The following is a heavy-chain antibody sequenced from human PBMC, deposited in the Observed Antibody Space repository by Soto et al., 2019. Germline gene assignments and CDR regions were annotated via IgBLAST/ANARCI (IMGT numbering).Heavy chain of an antibody. CDR2: IHQTGIT. V-gene: IGHV4-30-2*01. J-gene: IGHJ4*02. CDR3: ARDRKQSNYFDY. Sequence: QLQLQESGSGLVKPSQTLSLTCAVSGGSISSGGYSWSWIRQPPGKGLEWIGYIHQTGITYYNPSLKSRVTISLDRSNNQFYLNLSSVTAADTAVYFCARDRKQSNYFDYWGQGTLVTVSS. CDR1: GGSISSGGYS.